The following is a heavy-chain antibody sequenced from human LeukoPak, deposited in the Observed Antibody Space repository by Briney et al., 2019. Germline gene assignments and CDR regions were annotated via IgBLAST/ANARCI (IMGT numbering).Heavy chain of an antibody. J-gene: IGHJ4*02. CDR3: ATVPSGH. Sequence: ASVKVSCKASGYPFIDHYMHWVQQAPGKGLEWMGRVDPEDGETSYAEKFQGRVTITADTSSDTAYMKLSSLRSEDTAVYFCATVPSGHWGQGTLLTVSS. D-gene: IGHD3-10*01. CDR2: VDPEDGET. CDR1: GYPFIDHY. V-gene: IGHV1-69-2*01.